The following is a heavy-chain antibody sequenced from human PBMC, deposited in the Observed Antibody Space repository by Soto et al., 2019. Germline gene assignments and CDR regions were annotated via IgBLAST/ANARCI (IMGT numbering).Heavy chain of an antibody. CDR2: IWYDGSNK. Sequence: PGGSLRLSCAASGFTFSSYGMHWVRQAPGKGLEWVAVIWYDGSNKYYADSVKGRFTISRDNSKNTLYLQMNSLRAEDTAVYYCARDLELGGRYNRLGYWGQGTLVTVSS. V-gene: IGHV3-33*01. D-gene: IGHD1-26*01. CDR1: GFTFSSYG. CDR3: ARDLELGGRYNRLGY. J-gene: IGHJ4*02.